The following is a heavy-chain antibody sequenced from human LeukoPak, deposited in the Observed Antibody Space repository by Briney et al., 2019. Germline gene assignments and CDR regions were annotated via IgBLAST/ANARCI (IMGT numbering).Heavy chain of an antibody. J-gene: IGHJ4*02. CDR1: GGSISSSSYY. V-gene: IGHV4-39*01. CDR3: ASPAVAGTGFDY. D-gene: IGHD6-19*01. CDR2: IYYSGST. Sequence: PSETLSLTCTVSGGSISSSSYYWGWIRQPPGKGLEWIGSIYYSGSTYYNPSLKSRVTISVGTSKNQFSLKLSSVTAADTAVYYCASPAVAGTGFDYWGQGTLVTVSS.